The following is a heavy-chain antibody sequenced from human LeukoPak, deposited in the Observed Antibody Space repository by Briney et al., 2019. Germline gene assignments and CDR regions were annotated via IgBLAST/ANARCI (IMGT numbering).Heavy chain of an antibody. J-gene: IGHJ4*02. CDR3: ARFGFGEVRLDY. CDR1: GYTFTGYY. D-gene: IGHD3-10*01. V-gene: IGHV1-2*02. CDR2: INPNSGGT. Sequence: ASVKVSCKASGYTFTGYYMHLVRQAPGQGLEWMGWINPNSGGTNYAQKFQGRVTMTRDTSISTAYMELSRLRSDDKAVYYCARFGFGEVRLDYWGQGTLVTVSS.